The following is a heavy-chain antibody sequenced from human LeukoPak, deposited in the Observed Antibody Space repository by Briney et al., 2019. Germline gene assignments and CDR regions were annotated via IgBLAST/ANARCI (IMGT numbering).Heavy chain of an antibody. Sequence: SSETLSLTCSVSGGSLTNYYWGWIWQPPGKGLEFIGYIHSDGTTNYDSSLQSRVAISLDTSKIQFSLRLYSVTAADTALYFCARLNFRGGEALHFDSWGQGTLVTVSS. CDR3: ARLNFRGGEALHFDS. CDR1: GGSLTNYY. CDR2: IHSDGTT. D-gene: IGHD3-16*01. V-gene: IGHV4-4*09. J-gene: IGHJ4*02.